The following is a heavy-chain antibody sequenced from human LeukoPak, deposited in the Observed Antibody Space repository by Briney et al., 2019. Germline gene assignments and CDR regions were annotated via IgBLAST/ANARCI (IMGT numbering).Heavy chain of an antibody. CDR1: GGSFSGYY. Sequence: SETLSLTCAVYGGSFSGYYWSWIRQPPGKGLEWIGEINHSGSTNYNPSLKSRVTISVDTSKNQFSLKLSSVTAADTAVYYCARGWRIAVAGTSWFGPWGQGTLVTVSS. J-gene: IGHJ5*02. CDR2: INHSGST. CDR3: ARGWRIAVAGTSWFGP. D-gene: IGHD6-19*01. V-gene: IGHV4-34*01.